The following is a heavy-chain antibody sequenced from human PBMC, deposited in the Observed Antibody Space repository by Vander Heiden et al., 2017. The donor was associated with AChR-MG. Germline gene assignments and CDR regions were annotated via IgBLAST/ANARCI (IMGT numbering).Heavy chain of an antibody. CDR3: AAPPEYSSSSSDYGMDV. CDR2: IRYDGSNK. V-gene: IGHV3-30*02. CDR1: GFTFRSYG. J-gene: IGHJ6*02. Sequence: QVQLVESGGGVVQPGGSLRLSCAASGFTFRSYGMHWVRQAPGKGLEWVAFIRYDGSNKYYADSVKGRFTISRDNSKNTLYLQMNSLRAEDTAVYYCAAPPEYSSSSSDYGMDVWGQGTTVTVSS. D-gene: IGHD6-6*01.